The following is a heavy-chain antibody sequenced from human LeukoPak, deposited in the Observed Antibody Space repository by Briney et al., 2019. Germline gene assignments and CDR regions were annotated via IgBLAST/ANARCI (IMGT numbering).Heavy chain of an antibody. D-gene: IGHD6-13*01. CDR3: AKDAPPESIAAAWGYYYYYYMDV. Sequence: GGSLRLSCAASGFTFSSYAMSWVRQAPGKGLEWVSAISGNGGSTYYADSVKGRFTISRDNSKNTLYLQMNSLRAEDTAVYYCAKDAPPESIAAAWGYYYYYYMDVWGKGTTVTVSS. V-gene: IGHV3-23*01. CDR2: ISGNGGST. J-gene: IGHJ6*03. CDR1: GFTFSSYA.